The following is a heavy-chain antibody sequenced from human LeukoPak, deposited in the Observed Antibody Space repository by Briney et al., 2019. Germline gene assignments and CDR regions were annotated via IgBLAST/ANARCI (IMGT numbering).Heavy chain of an antibody. CDR1: GFTFSSYW. Sequence: GGSLRLSCAASGFTFSSYWVSWVRQAPGKGLEWVANIKQDGSEKYYVDSVKGRFTISRDNAKNSLYLQMNSLRAEDTAVYYCAREASYGDAYADYWGQGTLVTVSS. D-gene: IGHD4-17*01. V-gene: IGHV3-7*01. CDR3: AREASYGDAYADY. CDR2: IKQDGSEK. J-gene: IGHJ4*02.